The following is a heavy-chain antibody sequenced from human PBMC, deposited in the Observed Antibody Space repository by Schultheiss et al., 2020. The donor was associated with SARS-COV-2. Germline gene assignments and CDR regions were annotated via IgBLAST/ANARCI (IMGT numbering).Heavy chain of an antibody. CDR2: IWYDGSNK. V-gene: IGHV3-33*03. D-gene: IGHD4-23*01. CDR1: GFTFSSYG. Sequence: GGSLRLSCAASGFTFSSYGMHWVRQAPGKGLEWVAVIWYDGSNKYYADSVKGRFTISRDNAKNSLYLQMNSLRAEDTAVYYCARGYGGDALDYFDYWGQGTLVTVSS. CDR3: ARGYGGDALDYFDY. J-gene: IGHJ4*02.